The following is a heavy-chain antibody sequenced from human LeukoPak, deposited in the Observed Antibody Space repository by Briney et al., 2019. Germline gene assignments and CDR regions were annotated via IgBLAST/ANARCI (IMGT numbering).Heavy chain of an antibody. CDR1: GFTFDGYA. CDR3: AKDSIGFFCSGGSCRQYNWFDP. D-gene: IGHD2-15*01. J-gene: IGHJ5*02. CDR2: ISWNSGSI. V-gene: IGHV3-9*01. Sequence: GGPLRLSCAASGFTFDGYAMHWVRQAPGKGLEWVSGISWNSGSIGYADSVKGRFTISRDNAKNSLYLQMNSLRAEDTALYYCAKDSIGFFCSGGSCRQYNWFDPWGQGTLVTVSS.